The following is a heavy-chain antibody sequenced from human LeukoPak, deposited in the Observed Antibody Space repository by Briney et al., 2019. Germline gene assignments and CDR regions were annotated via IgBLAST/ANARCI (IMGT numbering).Heavy chain of an antibody. D-gene: IGHD3-22*01. Sequence: ASVKVSCKVSGYMFTELSLHWVRQAPGKGLEGMGGFDPEDDEKMYAQKFQGRVTMTEDTSTDTAYMELSSLRSEDTAVYYCAAELSSGYFDYWGQGTLVTVSS. CDR2: FDPEDDEK. CDR1: GYMFTELS. J-gene: IGHJ4*02. V-gene: IGHV1-24*01. CDR3: AAELSSGYFDY.